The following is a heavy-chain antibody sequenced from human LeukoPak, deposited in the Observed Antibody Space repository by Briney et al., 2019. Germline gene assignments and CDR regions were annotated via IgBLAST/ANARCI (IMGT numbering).Heavy chain of an antibody. Sequence: PSETLSLTCTVSGGPISSYYWSWIRQPPGKGLEWIGYIYYSGSTNYNPSLKSRVTISVDASKNQFSLKLSSVTAADTAVYYCARVNDDNYYYGMDVWGQGTTVTVSS. V-gene: IGHV4-59*01. D-gene: IGHD3-22*01. J-gene: IGHJ6*02. CDR3: ARVNDDNYYYGMDV. CDR2: IYYSGST. CDR1: GGPISSYY.